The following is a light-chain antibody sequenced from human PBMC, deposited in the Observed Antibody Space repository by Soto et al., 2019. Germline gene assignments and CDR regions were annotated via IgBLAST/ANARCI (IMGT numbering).Light chain of an antibody. CDR2: DVS. J-gene: IGLJ3*02. Sequence: QSALTQPRSVSGSPGQSVTISCTGTSSDVCGYNYVSWYQQHPGKAPKLMIYDVSKRPSGVPDRFSGSKSANTASLTISGLQAEDEADYSCCSYAGSYTWVFGGGTKLTVL. CDR1: SSDVCGYNY. V-gene: IGLV2-11*01. CDR3: CSYAGSYTWV.